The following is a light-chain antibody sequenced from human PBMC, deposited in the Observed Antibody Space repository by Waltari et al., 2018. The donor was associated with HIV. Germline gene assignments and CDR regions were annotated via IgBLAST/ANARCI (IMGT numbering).Light chain of an antibody. Sequence: AIRMTQSPSSFSASTGDRVTITCRASQGISSYLAWYQQKPGKAPKLLIYAASPLQSGVPSRFSGSGSGTDFTLTISCLQSEDFATYYCQQYYSYSSFTFGPWTKVDIK. J-gene: IGKJ3*01. CDR2: AAS. CDR3: QQYYSYSSFT. CDR1: QGISSY. V-gene: IGKV1-8*01.